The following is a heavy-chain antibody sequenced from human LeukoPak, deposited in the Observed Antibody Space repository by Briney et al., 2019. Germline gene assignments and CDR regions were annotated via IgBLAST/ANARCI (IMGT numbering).Heavy chain of an antibody. J-gene: IGHJ3*02. CDR3: ARDGLQVNPRESSDAFDI. Sequence: PSETLSLTCTVSGGSISSGSYYWSWIRQPAGKGLEWIGRIYTSGSTNYNPSLKSRVTISVDTSKNQFSLKLSSVTAADTAVYYCARDGLQVNPRESSDAFDIWGQGTMVTVSS. CDR2: IYTSGST. CDR1: GGSISSGSYY. D-gene: IGHD5-24*01. V-gene: IGHV4-61*02.